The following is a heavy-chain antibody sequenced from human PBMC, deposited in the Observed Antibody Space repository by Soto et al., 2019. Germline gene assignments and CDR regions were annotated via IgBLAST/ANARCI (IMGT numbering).Heavy chain of an antibody. Sequence: SETLSLTCAVSGGSISSGGYSWSWIRQPPGKGLEWIGYIYHSGSTYYNPSLKSRVTISVDRSKNQFSLKLSSVTAADTAVYYCARTGFTTLDSSGYPVYYFDYWGQGTLVTVSS. J-gene: IGHJ4*02. D-gene: IGHD3-22*01. V-gene: IGHV4-30-2*01. CDR1: GGSISSGGYS. CDR2: IYHSGST. CDR3: ARTGFTTLDSSGYPVYYFDY.